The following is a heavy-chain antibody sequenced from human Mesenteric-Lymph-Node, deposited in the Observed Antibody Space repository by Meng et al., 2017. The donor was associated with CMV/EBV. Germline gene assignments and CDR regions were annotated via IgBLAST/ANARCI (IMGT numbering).Heavy chain of an antibody. V-gene: IGHV3-23*01. J-gene: IGHJ4*02. CDR3: ARTIFERSFDY. CDR2: ISGSGGST. D-gene: IGHD3-3*01. Sequence: GGSLRLSCAASGFTFSSYAMSWVRQAPGKGLEWVSVISGSGGSTYYADSVKGRFTISRDNSKNTLYLQMNSLRAEDTAVYYCARTIFERSFDYWGQGTLVTVSS. CDR1: GFTFSSYA.